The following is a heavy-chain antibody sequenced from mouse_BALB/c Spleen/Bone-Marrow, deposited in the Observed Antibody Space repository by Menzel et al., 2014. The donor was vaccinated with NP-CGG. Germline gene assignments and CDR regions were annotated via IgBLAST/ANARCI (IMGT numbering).Heavy chain of an antibody. D-gene: IGHD1-1*01. V-gene: IGHV1-15*01. CDR2: IDPETGGT. CDR1: GYTFTDYE. J-gene: IGHJ2*01. CDR3: TGGGNFITTVVVDFDY. Sequence: VQLQQSGAELVRPGASVTLSCKASGYTFTDYEMHWVKQTPVHGLEWIGAIDPETGGTAHNQKFKGKATLTADKSSSTAYMELRSLTSEDSAVYYCTGGGNFITTVVVDFDYWGQGTTLTVSS.